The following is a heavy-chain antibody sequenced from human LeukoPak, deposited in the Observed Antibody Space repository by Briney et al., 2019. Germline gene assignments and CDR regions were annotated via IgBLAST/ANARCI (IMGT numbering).Heavy chain of an antibody. CDR1: GYTFTSYG. Sequence: ASVKVSCKASGYTFTSYGISWVRQAPGQGLEWMGWISAYNGNTNYAQKLQGRITMTIDTSTSTAYMELRSLRSDDTAVYYCARDGPTLRYFDWLLFWDDAFDIWGQGTMVTVSS. D-gene: IGHD3-9*01. CDR3: ARDGPTLRYFDWLLFWDDAFDI. CDR2: ISAYNGNT. V-gene: IGHV1-18*01. J-gene: IGHJ3*02.